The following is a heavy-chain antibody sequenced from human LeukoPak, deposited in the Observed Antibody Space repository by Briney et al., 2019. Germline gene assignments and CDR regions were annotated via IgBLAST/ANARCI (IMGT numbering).Heavy chain of an antibody. CDR3: AKEIRVVTAIQGVLDAFDI. CDR2: NSGSP. D-gene: IGHD2-21*02. V-gene: IGHV4-39*07. J-gene: IGHJ3*02. Sequence: SETLSLTCTVSGGSISSYYWGWIRQPPGKGLEWIGSNSGSPYYNPSLKSRVTISLDTSKKQFSLKLSSVTAAGTAVYYCAKEIRVVTAIQGVLDAFDIWGQGTMVTVSS. CDR1: GGSISSYY.